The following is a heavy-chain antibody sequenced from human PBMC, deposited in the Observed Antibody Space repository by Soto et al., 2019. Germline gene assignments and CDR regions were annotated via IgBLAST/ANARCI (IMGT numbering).Heavy chain of an antibody. CDR2: ISYDGSNK. J-gene: IGHJ4*02. D-gene: IGHD3-22*01. V-gene: IGHV3-30-3*01. CDR1: GFTFSSYA. Sequence: GGSLRLSCAASGFTFSSYAMHWVRQAPGKGLEWVAVISYDGSNKYYADSVKGRFTISRDNSKNTLYLQMNSLRAEDTAVYYCARWRYYYDSSGYFANHWGQGTLVTVSS. CDR3: ARWRYYYDSSGYFANH.